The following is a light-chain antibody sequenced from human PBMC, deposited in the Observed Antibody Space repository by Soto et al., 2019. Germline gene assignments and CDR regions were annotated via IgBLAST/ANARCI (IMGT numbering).Light chain of an antibody. J-gene: IGKJ1*01. Sequence: DVQMTQSPSSLSASVGDRVTITCRASQAIRNDLSWYQQKPGKAPKRLIYAASSLQSGVPSRFSGSGSGTEFTLTISSLQPDDFATYYCLQQNSYPPTFGQGTKVEIK. CDR3: LQQNSYPPT. CDR2: AAS. V-gene: IGKV1-17*01. CDR1: QAIRND.